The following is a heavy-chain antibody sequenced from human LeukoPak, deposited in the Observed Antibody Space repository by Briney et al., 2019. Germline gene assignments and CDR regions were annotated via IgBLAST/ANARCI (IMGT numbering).Heavy chain of an antibody. Sequence: GGSLRLSCAASGFTFSSYWMHWVRQAPGKGLVWVSRINSDGSSTSYADSVKGRFTISRDNAKNTLYLQMNSLRAEDTAVYYCARVGTLDRGYWYFDLWGRGTQVTVSS. CDR1: GFTFSSYW. CDR3: ARVGTLDRGYWYFDL. J-gene: IGHJ2*01. D-gene: IGHD1-1*01. CDR2: INSDGSST. V-gene: IGHV3-74*01.